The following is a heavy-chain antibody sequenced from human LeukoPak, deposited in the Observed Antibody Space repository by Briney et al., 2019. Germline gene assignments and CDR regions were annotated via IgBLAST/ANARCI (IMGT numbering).Heavy chain of an antibody. CDR3: ARESRGHTTGYNDAFDI. V-gene: IGHV3-53*01. CDR2: IYSGGNT. Sequence: QTGGSLRLSCAASGFTVSTNYMSWVRQAPGKGLEWVSVIYSGGNTYYANSVKGQFTISRDSSKNTLYLQMNSLRAEDTAVYYCARESRGHTTGYNDAFDIWGQGTTVTVSS. CDR1: GFTVSTNY. J-gene: IGHJ3*02. D-gene: IGHD1-1*01.